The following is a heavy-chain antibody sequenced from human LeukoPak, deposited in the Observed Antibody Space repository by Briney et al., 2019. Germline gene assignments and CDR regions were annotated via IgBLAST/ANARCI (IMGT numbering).Heavy chain of an antibody. D-gene: IGHD4-11*01. CDR2: ISGSGGNT. Sequence: PGGSLRLSCAASGFTFSNYAMSWVRQAPGKGLEWVSAISGSGGNTYYADSVKGRFTISRDNSKNTQYLQMNSLRAEDTAVYYCAKDKLQLLILDYFDYWGQGTLVTVSS. J-gene: IGHJ4*02. CDR3: AKDKLQLLILDYFDY. CDR1: GFTFSNYA. V-gene: IGHV3-23*01.